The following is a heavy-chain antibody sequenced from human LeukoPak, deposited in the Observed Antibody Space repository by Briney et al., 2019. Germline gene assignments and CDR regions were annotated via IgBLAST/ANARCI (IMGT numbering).Heavy chain of an antibody. Sequence: ASVKVSCKASGYTFTGYYMHWVRQAPGRGLEWMGWINPNSGGTNYAQKFQGRVTMTRDTSISTAYMELSRLRSDDTAVYYCARDWYSSSWYFDYWGQGTLVTVSS. CDR3: ARDWYSSSWYFDY. J-gene: IGHJ4*02. CDR2: INPNSGGT. V-gene: IGHV1-2*02. CDR1: GYTFTGYY. D-gene: IGHD6-13*01.